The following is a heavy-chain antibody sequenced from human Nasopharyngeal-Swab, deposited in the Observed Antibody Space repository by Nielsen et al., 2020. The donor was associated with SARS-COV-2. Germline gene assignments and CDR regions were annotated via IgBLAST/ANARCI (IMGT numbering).Heavy chain of an antibody. CDR2: IWYDGSNK. V-gene: IGHV3-30*02. CDR1: GFSFSSYG. CDR3: AKVKWDRQAPVDY. D-gene: IGHD1-26*01. J-gene: IGHJ4*02. Sequence: GESLKISCVGSGFSFSSYGMHWVRQAPGKGLEWVAVIWYDGSNKYYADSVKGRFTISRDNSKNTLYLQMNSLRDEDTAVYYCAKVKWDRQAPVDYWGQGTLVTVSS.